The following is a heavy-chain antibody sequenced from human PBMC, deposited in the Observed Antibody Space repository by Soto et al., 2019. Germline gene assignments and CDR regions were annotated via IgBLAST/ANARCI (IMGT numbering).Heavy chain of an antibody. J-gene: IGHJ6*03. CDR3: ARVLVFDSAPFGGVSDSMDV. CDR1: GDSVSSNSAA. Sequence: SQTLSLTCAISGDSVSSNSAAWNWIRQSPSRGLEWLGRTYYRSKWYNDYAVSVKSRITINPDTSKNQFSLQLNSVTPEDTAVYYCARVLVFDSAPFGGVSDSMDVWGKGTTVTVSS. V-gene: IGHV6-1*01. CDR2: TYYRSKWYN. D-gene: IGHD3-16*01.